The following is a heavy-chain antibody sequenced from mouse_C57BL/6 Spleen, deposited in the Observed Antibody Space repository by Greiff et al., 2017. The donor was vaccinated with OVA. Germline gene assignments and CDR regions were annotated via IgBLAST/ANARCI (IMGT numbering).Heavy chain of an antibody. V-gene: IGHV5-4*01. CDR1: GFTFSSYA. D-gene: IGHD3-2*02. CDR3: ARDEDSSGRFAY. CDR2: ISDGGSYT. Sequence: EVQGVESGGGLVKPGGSLKLSCAASGFTFSSYAMSWVRQTPEKRLEWVATISDGGSYTYYPDNVKGRFTISRDNAKNNLYLQMSHLKSEDTAMYYCARDEDSSGRFAYWGQGTLVTVSA. J-gene: IGHJ3*01.